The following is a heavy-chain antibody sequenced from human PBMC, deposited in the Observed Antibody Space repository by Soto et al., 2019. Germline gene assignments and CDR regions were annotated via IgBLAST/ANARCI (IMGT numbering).Heavy chain of an antibody. Sequence: GGSLRLSCAASGFTFSSYGMHWVRQAPGKGLEWVAVIWYDGSNKYYADSVKGRFTISRDNSKNTLYLQMNGLRAEDTAVYYCARDPIAADKGPFYGMDVWGQGTTVTVSS. D-gene: IGHD6-13*01. V-gene: IGHV3-33*01. CDR3: ARDPIAADKGPFYGMDV. J-gene: IGHJ6*02. CDR2: IWYDGSNK. CDR1: GFTFSSYG.